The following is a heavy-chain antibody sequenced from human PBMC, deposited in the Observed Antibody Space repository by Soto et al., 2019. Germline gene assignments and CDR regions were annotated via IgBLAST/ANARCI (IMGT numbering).Heavy chain of an antibody. CDR1: GYTFTSYG. CDR2: ISAYNGNT. D-gene: IGHD6-13*01. Sequence: ASVKVSCKASGYTFTSYGISWVRQAPGQGLEWMGWISAYNGNTNYAQKLQGRVTMTTDTSTSTAYMELRSLRSDDTAVYYCARDAIAAAGTWGYYYYYGMDVWGQGTTVTVSS. CDR3: ARDAIAAAGTWGYYYYYGMDV. V-gene: IGHV1-18*01. J-gene: IGHJ6*02.